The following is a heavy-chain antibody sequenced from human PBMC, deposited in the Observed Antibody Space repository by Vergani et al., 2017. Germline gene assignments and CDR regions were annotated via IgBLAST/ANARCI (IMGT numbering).Heavy chain of an antibody. CDR3: ARGAAPPSGSYGGYYFDY. CDR2: INHSGST. D-gene: IGHD1-26*01. J-gene: IGHJ4*02. V-gene: IGHV4-34*01. CDR1: GGSFSGYS. Sequence: QVQLQQWGAGLLKPSETLSLTCAVYGGSFSGYSWSWIRQPPGKGLEWIGEINHSGSTNYNPSLKSRVTISVDTSKNQFSLKLSSVTAADTAVYYCARGAAPPSGSYGGYYFDYWGQGTLVTVSS.